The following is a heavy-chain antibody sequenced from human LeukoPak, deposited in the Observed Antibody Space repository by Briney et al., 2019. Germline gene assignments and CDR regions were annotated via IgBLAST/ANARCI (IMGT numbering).Heavy chain of an antibody. V-gene: IGHV3-21*01. CDR1: GFTFSSYS. J-gene: IGHJ6*02. D-gene: IGHD2-21*02. CDR2: TSSSSSYI. Sequence: GGSLRLSCAASGFTFSSYSMNWVRQAPGKGLEWVSSTSSSSSYIYYADSVKGRFTISRDNAKNSLYLQMNSLRAEDTAVYYCASGFIVVVTAIHPDYYYYGMDVWGQGTTVTVSS. CDR3: ASGFIVVVTAIHPDYYYYGMDV.